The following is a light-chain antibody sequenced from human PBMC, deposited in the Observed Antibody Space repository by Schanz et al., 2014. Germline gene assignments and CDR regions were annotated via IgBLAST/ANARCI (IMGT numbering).Light chain of an antibody. V-gene: IGLV1-44*01. CDR2: SDN. J-gene: IGLJ2*01. CDR1: RSNVENNV. Sequence: QSVLVQPPSLSGTPGQRVTVSCSGSRSNVENNVVVWYRQVPGTAPKLLIYSDNRRPSGVPDRFSDSKSGTSASLAITGLQAEDEADYHCSSHTAITTAVVFGGGTKLTVL. CDR3: SSHTAITTAVV.